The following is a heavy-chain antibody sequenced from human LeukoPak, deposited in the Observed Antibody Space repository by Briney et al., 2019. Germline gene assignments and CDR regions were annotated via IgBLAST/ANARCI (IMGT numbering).Heavy chain of an antibody. D-gene: IGHD3-9*01. CDR1: GDSISNNHR. Sequence: SETLSLTCAVSGDSISNNHRWSWVRQSPEKGLEWIGEIHHCGSTTYNPSLKSRVTISVDKSKNQISLKLRSVTAADTAVYYCATPTYFDILSGGWGQGTLVTVSS. CDR3: ATPTYFDILSGG. J-gene: IGHJ4*02. CDR2: IHHCGST. V-gene: IGHV4-4*02.